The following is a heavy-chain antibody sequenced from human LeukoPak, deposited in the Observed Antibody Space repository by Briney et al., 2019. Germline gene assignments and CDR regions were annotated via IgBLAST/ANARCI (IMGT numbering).Heavy chain of an antibody. CDR3: ARGSITMIVDGPFDL. D-gene: IGHD3-22*01. CDR2: IIPIFGTA. J-gene: IGHJ2*01. Sequence: SVKVSCKASGGTFSSYAISWVRQAPGQGLGWMGGIIPIFGTANYAQKFQGRVTITADESTSTAYMELSSLRSEDTAVYYCARGSITMIVDGPFDLWGRGTLVTVSS. CDR1: GGTFSSYA. V-gene: IGHV1-69*13.